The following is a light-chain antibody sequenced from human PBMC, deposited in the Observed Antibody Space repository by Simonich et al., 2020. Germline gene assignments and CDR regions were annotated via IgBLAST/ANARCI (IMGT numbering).Light chain of an antibody. J-gene: IGLJ2*01. V-gene: IGLV3-1*01. CDR2: QDS. CDR3: QAWDSSTVV. Sequence: SYELTQTPSVSVSPGQTASIPCSGDKLGDKYACWYQQKPGQSPVLVIYQDSKRPAGIPDRFSGSNSGNTATLTISGTQAMEEADYYCQAWDSSTVVFGGGTKLTVL. CDR1: KLGDKY.